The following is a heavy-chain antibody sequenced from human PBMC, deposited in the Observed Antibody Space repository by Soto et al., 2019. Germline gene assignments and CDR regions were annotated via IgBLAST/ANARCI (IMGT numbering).Heavy chain of an antibody. V-gene: IGHV4-59*08. Sequence: PSETLSLTCTVSGGSISSHYWSWIRQPPGKGLEWIGYIYYSGSTNYNPSLKSRVIISVDTSKNQFSLKLSSVTAADTAVYYCARYKGGYGIWDSRFDPWGQGTLVTVSS. CDR3: ARYKGGYGIWDSRFDP. CDR2: IYYSGST. J-gene: IGHJ5*02. CDR1: GGSISSHY. D-gene: IGHD5-12*01.